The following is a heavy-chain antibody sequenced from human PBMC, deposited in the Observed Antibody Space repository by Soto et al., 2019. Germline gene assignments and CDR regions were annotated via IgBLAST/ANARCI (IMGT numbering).Heavy chain of an antibody. CDR2: IYYSGST. CDR1: GGSISSYY. Sequence: SETLSLTCTVSGGSISSYYWSWIRQPPGKGLEWIGYIYYSGSTNYNPSLKSRVTISVDTSKNQFSLKLSSATAADTAVYYCARRRSYGDRDYWGQGTLVTVSS. V-gene: IGHV4-59*08. D-gene: IGHD4-17*01. CDR3: ARRRSYGDRDY. J-gene: IGHJ4*02.